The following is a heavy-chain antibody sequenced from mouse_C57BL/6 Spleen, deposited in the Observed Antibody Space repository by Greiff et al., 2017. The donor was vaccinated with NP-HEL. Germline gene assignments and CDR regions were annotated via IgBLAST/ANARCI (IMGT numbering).Heavy chain of an antibody. Sequence: VQGVESGPGLVAPSQSLSITCTVSGFSLTSYAISWVRQPPGKGLEWLGVIWTGGGTNYNSALKSRLSISKDNSKSQVFLKMNSLQTDDTARYYCARNYDGYQYYFDYWGQGTTLTVSS. CDR3: ARNYDGYQYYFDY. CDR1: GFSLTSYA. CDR2: IWTGGGT. V-gene: IGHV2-9-1*01. J-gene: IGHJ2*01. D-gene: IGHD2-3*01.